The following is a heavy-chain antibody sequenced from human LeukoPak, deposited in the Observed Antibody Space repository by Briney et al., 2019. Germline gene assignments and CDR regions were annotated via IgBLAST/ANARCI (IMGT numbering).Heavy chain of an antibody. J-gene: IGHJ4*02. V-gene: IGHV3-33*01. Sequence: GGSLRLSCAASGFTFSSYGMHWVRQAPGKGLEWVAVIWYDGSNKYYADSVKGRFTISRDNSKNTLYLQMNSLRAEDTAVYYCARDRLSSYDSSALDYWGQGTLVTVSS. CDR1: GFTFSSYG. CDR2: IWYDGSNK. CDR3: ARDRLSSYDSSALDY. D-gene: IGHD3-22*01.